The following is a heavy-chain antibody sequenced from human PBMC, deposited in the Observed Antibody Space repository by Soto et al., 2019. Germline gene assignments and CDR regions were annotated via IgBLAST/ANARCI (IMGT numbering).Heavy chain of an antibody. CDR3: VRGAGEHKKSVGYYYGLDV. CDR2: TRNKANSYST. CDR1: GFSLSDHY. J-gene: IGHJ6*02. D-gene: IGHD7-27*01. V-gene: IGHV3-72*01. Sequence: LRLSCAASGFSLSDHYMDWVRQAPGKGLEWVSRTRNKANSYSTEYAASVKGRFTISRDDSKSSLYLQMNSLKSEDTAVYYCVRGAGEHKKSVGYYYGLDVWGLGTTVTVSS.